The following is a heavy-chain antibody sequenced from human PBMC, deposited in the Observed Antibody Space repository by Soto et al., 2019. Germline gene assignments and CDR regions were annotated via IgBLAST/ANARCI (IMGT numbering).Heavy chain of an antibody. D-gene: IGHD5-18*01. CDR1: GYTLSELS. J-gene: IGHJ4*02. CDR3: ARDLRVDTAMGEGFDY. Sequence: ASLKVSCKVSGYTLSELSMHWVRQAPGKGLEQMGGFEPEDGETIYAQKFQGRVTMTEDTSTDTAYMELRSLRSDDTAVYFCARDLRVDTAMGEGFDYWGQGTLVTVSS. CDR2: FEPEDGET. V-gene: IGHV1-24*01.